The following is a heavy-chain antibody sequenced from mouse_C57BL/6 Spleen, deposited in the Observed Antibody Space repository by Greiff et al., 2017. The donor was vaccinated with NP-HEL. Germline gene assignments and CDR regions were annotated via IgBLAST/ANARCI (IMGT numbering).Heavy chain of an antibody. Sequence: QVQLQQPGAELVKPGASVKVSCKASGYTFTSYWMHWVKQRPGQGLEWIGRIHPSDSDTNYTQKFKGKATLTVDKSSSTAYMQLSSLTSEDSAVYDGAIWGVEIPIYYAMDYWGQGTSVTVSS. CDR1: GYTFTSYW. J-gene: IGHJ4*01. CDR3: AIWGVEIPIYYAMDY. V-gene: IGHV1-74*01. D-gene: IGHD1-1*01. CDR2: IHPSDSDT.